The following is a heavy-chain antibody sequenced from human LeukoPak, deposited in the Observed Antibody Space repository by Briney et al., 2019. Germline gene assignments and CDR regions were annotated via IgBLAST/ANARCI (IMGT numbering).Heavy chain of an antibody. J-gene: IGHJ3*02. CDR1: GYTFTGYY. V-gene: IGHV1-2*02. Sequence: ASVKVSCKASGYTFTGYYMHSVRQAPGQGLEWRGWINPNSGGTNYAQKFQGRVTMTRDTSISTAYMELSRLRSDDTAVYYCASQSRIITIFGVVMTAHAFDIWGQGTMVTVSS. CDR2: INPNSGGT. D-gene: IGHD3-3*01. CDR3: ASQSRIITIFGVVMTAHAFDI.